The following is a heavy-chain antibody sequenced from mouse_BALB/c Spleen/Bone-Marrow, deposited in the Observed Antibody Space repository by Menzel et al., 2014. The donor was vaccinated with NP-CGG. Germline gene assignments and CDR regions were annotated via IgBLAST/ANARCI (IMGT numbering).Heavy chain of an antibody. Sequence: VKLMESGAELVMPGASVKMSCKASGYTFSDYWMHWVKQRPGQGLEWIGAIDTSDSYTSCNQKFKGKATLTVDESSSTAYMQLSSLTSEDSAVYYCARGDWDDAYWGQGTLVTVSA. V-gene: IGHV1-69*01. CDR2: IDTSDSYT. J-gene: IGHJ3*01. D-gene: IGHD4-1*01. CDR3: ARGDWDDAY. CDR1: GYTFSDYW.